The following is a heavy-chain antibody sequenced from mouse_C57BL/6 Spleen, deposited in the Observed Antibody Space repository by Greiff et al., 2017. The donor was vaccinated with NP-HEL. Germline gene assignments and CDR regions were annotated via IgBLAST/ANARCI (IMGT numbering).Heavy chain of an antibody. J-gene: IGHJ2*01. Sequence: VQLQQSGPELVKPGASVKISCKASGYSFTGYYMNWVKQSPEKSLEWIGEINPSTGGTTYNQKFKAKATLTVDKSSSTAYMQLKSLTSEDSAVYYCAVYDYWGQGTTLTVSS. CDR3: AVYDY. CDR1: GYSFTGYY. CDR2: INPSTGGT. V-gene: IGHV1-42*01.